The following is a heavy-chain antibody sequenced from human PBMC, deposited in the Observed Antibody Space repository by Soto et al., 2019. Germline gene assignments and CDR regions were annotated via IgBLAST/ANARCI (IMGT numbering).Heavy chain of an antibody. CDR2: ISGSGGST. CDR1: GFTFSSYD. Sequence: GGSLRLSCAASGFTFSSYDMSWVRQAPGKGLEWVSAISGSGGSTYYADSVKGRFTISRDHSKNTLYLQMNSLRAEDTAVYYCAKSLIPGIAKYYYYGMDVWGQGTTVTVSS. J-gene: IGHJ6*02. V-gene: IGHV3-23*01. D-gene: IGHD6-13*01. CDR3: AKSLIPGIAKYYYYGMDV.